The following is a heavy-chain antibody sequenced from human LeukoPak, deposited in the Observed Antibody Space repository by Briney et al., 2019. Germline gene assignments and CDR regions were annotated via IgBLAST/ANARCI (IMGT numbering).Heavy chain of an antibody. CDR1: GGSINSGNYY. D-gene: IGHD5-24*01. V-gene: IGHV4-31*03. J-gene: IGHJ5*02. CDR2: ISYSGSR. CDR3: ARDLGGDGYNLRNWFDP. Sequence: PSQTLSLTCTVSGGSINSGNYYWSWIRQHPGKGQEWIGYISYSGSRYYNPPLKSRVTISIDLSKNQFSLKLSSVTAADTAVYYCARDLGGDGYNLRNWFDPWGQGTLVTVSS.